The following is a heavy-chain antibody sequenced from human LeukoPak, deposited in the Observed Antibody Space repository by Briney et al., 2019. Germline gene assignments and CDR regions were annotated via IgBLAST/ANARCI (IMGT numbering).Heavy chain of an antibody. D-gene: IGHD4-17*01. CDR3: ARGGLDWDYGDYGGSLVDY. Sequence: SETLSLTCTVSGGSISSSSYYWGWIRQPPGKGLEWIGSIYYSGSTYYNPSLKSRVTISVDTSKNQFSLKLSSVTAADTAVYYCARGGLDWDYGDYGGSLVDYWGQGTLVTVSS. CDR1: GGSISSSSYY. J-gene: IGHJ4*02. V-gene: IGHV4-39*07. CDR2: IYYSGST.